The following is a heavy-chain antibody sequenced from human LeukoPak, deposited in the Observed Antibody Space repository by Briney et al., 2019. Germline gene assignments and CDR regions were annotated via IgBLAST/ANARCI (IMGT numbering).Heavy chain of an antibody. CDR2: IKQDGSET. V-gene: IGHV3-7*04. Sequence: GGSLRLSCTASAITFSNSWMSWVRQAPEKGLEWVANIKQDGSETNYVDSVKGRFTISRDNAKNSLFLQMNSLRGEDTVIYYCARHLAGDSLYRHFDYWGQGALVTVSS. D-gene: IGHD5/OR15-5a*01. J-gene: IGHJ4*02. CDR3: ARHLAGDSLYRHFDY. CDR1: AITFSNSW.